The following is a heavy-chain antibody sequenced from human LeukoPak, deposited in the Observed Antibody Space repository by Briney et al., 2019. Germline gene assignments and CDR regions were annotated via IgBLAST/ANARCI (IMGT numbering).Heavy chain of an antibody. CDR1: GGSISSYY. CDR2: IYYSGST. J-gene: IGHJ4*02. CDR3: ARGDLFGELFFDY. D-gene: IGHD3-10*01. Sequence: SETLSLTCTVSGGSISSYYWSWIRQPPGKGLEWIGYIYYSGSTNYNPSLKSRVTISVDTSKNQFSLKLSSVTAADTAVYYCARGDLFGELFFDYWGQGTLVTVSS. V-gene: IGHV4-59*01.